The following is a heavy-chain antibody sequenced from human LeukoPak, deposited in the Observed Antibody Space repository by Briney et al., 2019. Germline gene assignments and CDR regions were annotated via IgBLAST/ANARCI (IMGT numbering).Heavy chain of an antibody. J-gene: IGHJ6*03. CDR3: ARVPQGTILNYYYYYMDV. D-gene: IGHD3-3*01. V-gene: IGHV3-11*04. CDR1: GFTFSDYY. CDR2: ISSSGSTI. Sequence: SGGSLRLSCAASGFTFSDYYMSWIRQAPGKGLEWVSYISSSGSTIYYADSVKGRFTISRDNAKNSLYLQMNSLRAEDTAVYYCARVPQGTILNYYYYYMDVWGKGTTVTVSS.